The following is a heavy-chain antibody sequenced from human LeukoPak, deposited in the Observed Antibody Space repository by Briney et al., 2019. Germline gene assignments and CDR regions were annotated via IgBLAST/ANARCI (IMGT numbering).Heavy chain of an antibody. V-gene: IGHV4-59*01. Sequence: SETLSLTCSVSDDSITMYYWSWIRQPPGKGLEWIGYIYYSGSTNYNPSLKSRVTISVDTSKNQFSLKLSSVTAADTAVYYYARGSRVLRYFDWLEDDAFDIWGQGTMVAVSS. J-gene: IGHJ3*02. D-gene: IGHD3-9*01. CDR2: IYYSGST. CDR1: DDSITMYY. CDR3: ARGSRVLRYFDWLEDDAFDI.